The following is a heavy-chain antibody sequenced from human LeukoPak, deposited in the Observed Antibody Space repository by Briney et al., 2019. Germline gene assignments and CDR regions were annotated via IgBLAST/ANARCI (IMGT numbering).Heavy chain of an antibody. CDR3: AKDPLGTRHFDY. D-gene: IGHD2-2*01. CDR2: ISGSGGST. CDR1: GFTFSSYA. V-gene: IGHV3-23*01. Sequence: PGGSLRLSCAASGFTFSSYAMSWVRQAPGRGLEWVSAISGSGGSTYYADSVKGRFTISRDNSKNTLYLQMNSLRAEDTAVYYCAKDPLGTRHFDYWGQGTLVTVSS. J-gene: IGHJ4*02.